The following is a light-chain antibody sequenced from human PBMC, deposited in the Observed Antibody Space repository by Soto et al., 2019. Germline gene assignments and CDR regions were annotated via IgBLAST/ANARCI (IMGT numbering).Light chain of an antibody. CDR2: GAS. CDR3: QHYGNSPLT. CDR1: QSISSY. V-gene: IGKV3-20*01. Sequence: IVFTQSPDTLSFSPGRRAPLSCRASQSISSYLAWYQQKPGQAPRLLVYGASSRATGIPERFSGSVSETDFTLYISRLEPEDFAVYYCQHYGNSPLTFGQGTKVDIK. J-gene: IGKJ1*01.